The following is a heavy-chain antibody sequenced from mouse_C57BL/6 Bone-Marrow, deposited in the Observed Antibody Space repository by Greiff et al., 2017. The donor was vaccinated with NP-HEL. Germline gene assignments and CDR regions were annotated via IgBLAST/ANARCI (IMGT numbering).Heavy chain of an antibody. J-gene: IGHJ3*01. Sequence: QVQLQQPGAELVKPGASVKMSCKASGYTFTSYWITWVKQRPGQGLEWIGDIYPGSGSTNYNEKFKSKAKLTVDTSSSTAYMQLSSLTSEDSAVYYCARGGYYATWFAYWGQGTLVTVSA. CDR1: GYTFTSYW. CDR2: IYPGSGST. D-gene: IGHD2-3*01. V-gene: IGHV1-55*01. CDR3: ARGGYYATWFAY.